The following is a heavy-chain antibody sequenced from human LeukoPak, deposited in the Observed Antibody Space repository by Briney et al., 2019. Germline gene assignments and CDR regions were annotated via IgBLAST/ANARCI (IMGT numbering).Heavy chain of an antibody. J-gene: IGHJ4*02. Sequence: PGGSLRLSCAASGFTFSSYSMNWVRQAPGKGLEWVANINQDGSEKYYVDSVKGRSTIARDNTKISLYLQLNSLRAEDTAVYYCATDYLGYWGQGTLVTVSS. D-gene: IGHD2/OR15-2a*01. CDR1: GFTFSSYS. CDR3: ATDYLGY. CDR2: INQDGSEK. V-gene: IGHV3-7*01.